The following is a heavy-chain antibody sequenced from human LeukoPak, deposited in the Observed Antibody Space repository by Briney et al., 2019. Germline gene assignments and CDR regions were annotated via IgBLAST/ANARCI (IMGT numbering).Heavy chain of an antibody. J-gene: IGHJ2*01. CDR1: GGSISSSNW. V-gene: IGHV4-4*02. CDR3: ARANYYGSGSYYSEYWYFDL. CDR2: IYHSGST. D-gene: IGHD3-10*01. Sequence: PSETLSLTCAVSGGSISSSNWWSWVRQPPGKGLEWIGEIYHSGSTNYNPSLKSRVTISVDTSKNQFSLKLSSVTAADTAVYYCARANYYGSGSYYSEYWYFDLWGRGTLVTVSS.